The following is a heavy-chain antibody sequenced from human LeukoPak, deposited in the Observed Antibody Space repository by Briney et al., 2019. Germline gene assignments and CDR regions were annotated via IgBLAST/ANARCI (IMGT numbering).Heavy chain of an antibody. D-gene: IGHD3-10*01. CDR3: ARQGPYPASSGSSQYYYYYGMDV. V-gene: IGHV5-51*01. CDR2: IYPGDSDT. Sequence: GESLKIYCKGSGYSFTSYWIGWVRQMPGKGLEWMGIIYPGDSDTRYSPSFQSQVTISADKSISTAYLQWSSLKASDTAMYYCARQGPYPASSGSSQYYYYYGMDVWGQGTTVTVSS. CDR1: GYSFTSYW. J-gene: IGHJ6*02.